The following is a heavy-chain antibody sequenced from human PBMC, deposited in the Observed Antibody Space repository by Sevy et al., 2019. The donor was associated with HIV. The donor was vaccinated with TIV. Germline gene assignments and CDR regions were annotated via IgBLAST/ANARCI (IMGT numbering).Heavy chain of an antibody. CDR1: GGSISSYY. CDR2: IYTSGST. J-gene: IGHJ4*02. V-gene: IGHV4-4*07. CDR3: ARGDGYNYVGGFDY. D-gene: IGHD5-12*01. Sequence: SETLSLTSTVSGGSISSYYWSWIRQPAGKGLEWIGRIYTSGSTNYNPSLKSRVTVSVDTSKNQFSLKLSSVTAADTAVYYCARGDGYNYVGGFDYWGQGTLVTVSS.